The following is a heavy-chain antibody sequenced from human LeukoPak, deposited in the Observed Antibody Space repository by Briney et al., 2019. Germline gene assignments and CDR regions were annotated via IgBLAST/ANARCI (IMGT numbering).Heavy chain of an antibody. V-gene: IGHV3-48*01. Sequence: GGSLRLSCVASGFTFSDYGMNWVRQPPGKGLEWLSHISSRSTNVYYRDSVKGRLTISRDNAQNLFYLQMNSLRVEDTAVYYCAREWDIWGQGTMVAVSS. CDR2: ISSRSTNV. J-gene: IGHJ3*02. CDR1: GFTFSDYG. CDR3: AREWDI.